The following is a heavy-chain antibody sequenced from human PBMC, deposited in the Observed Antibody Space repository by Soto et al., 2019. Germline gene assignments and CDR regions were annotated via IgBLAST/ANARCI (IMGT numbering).Heavy chain of an antibody. J-gene: IGHJ3*02. CDR3: ARVRPSGEQLSFLAADAFDI. D-gene: IGHD3-3*01. Sequence: QVQLVQSGAEVKKPGATVKVSCKASGYILTSYGVSWVRQAPGRGLEWMGWISGYTGKTNYAQNLQGRVTMTTDTSTTTAYMELRSLRSDDTAVYYCARVRPSGEQLSFLAADAFDIWGQGTVVTVSS. CDR2: ISGYTGKT. V-gene: IGHV1-18*01. CDR1: GYILTSYG.